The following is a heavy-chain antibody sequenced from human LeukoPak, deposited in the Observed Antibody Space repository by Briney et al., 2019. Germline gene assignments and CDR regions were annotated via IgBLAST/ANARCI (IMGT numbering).Heavy chain of an antibody. CDR2: IYSCGST. J-gene: IGHJ4*02. Sequence: GGSLRLSCAASGFTVSSNYMSWVRQAPGKGLEWVSVIYSCGSTYYADSVKGRFTISRDNSKNTLYLQMNSLRAEDTAVYYCARGVSSGYSVYYFDYWGQGTLVTVSS. V-gene: IGHV3-66*03. D-gene: IGHD3-22*01. CDR1: GFTVSSNY. CDR3: ARGVSSGYSVYYFDY.